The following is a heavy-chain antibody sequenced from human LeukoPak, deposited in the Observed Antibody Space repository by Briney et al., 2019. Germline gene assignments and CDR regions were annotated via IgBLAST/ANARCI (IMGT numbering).Heavy chain of an antibody. CDR2: IIPIFGIA. CDR1: GGTFSSYA. Sequence: SVEVSCKASGGTFSSYAISWVRQAPGQGLEWMGRIIPIFGIANYAQKFQGRVTITADKSTSTAYMELSSLRSEDTAVYYCAKDTAAGGSNWSDPWGQGTLVTVSS. J-gene: IGHJ5*02. V-gene: IGHV1-69*04. CDR3: AKDTAAGGSNWSDP. D-gene: IGHD6-13*01.